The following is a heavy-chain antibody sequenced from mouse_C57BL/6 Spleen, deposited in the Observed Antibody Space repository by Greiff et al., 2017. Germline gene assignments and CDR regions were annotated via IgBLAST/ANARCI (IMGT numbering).Heavy chain of an antibody. CDR1: GYTFTSYW. CDR3: ARYDGYYVDAMDY. D-gene: IGHD2-3*01. J-gene: IGHJ4*01. V-gene: IGHV1-69*01. CDR2: IDPSDSYT. Sequence: QVQLQQPGVELVMPGASVKLSCKASGYTFTSYWMHWVKQRPGQGLEWIGEIDPSDSYTNYNQKFKGKSTLTVDKSSSTAYMQLSSLTSEDSAVYYCARYDGYYVDAMDYWGQGTSVTVSS.